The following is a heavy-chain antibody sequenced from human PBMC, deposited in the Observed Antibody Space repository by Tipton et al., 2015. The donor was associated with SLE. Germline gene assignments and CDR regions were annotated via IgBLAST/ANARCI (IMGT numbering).Heavy chain of an antibody. CDR3: ARQSVQGAYLDF. D-gene: IGHD1-1*01. CDR2: IYPPDSDA. V-gene: IGHV5-51*01. CDR1: GYRFIAYW. Sequence: QLVQSGAEVKKPGESLKISCEGSGYRFIAYWIAWVRQMPGNGLEWMGMIYPPDSDARYSPSFQGQVTLSVDKSTNTAYLQWTSLKASDTAMYYCARQSVQGAYLDFWGQGTLLTVSS. J-gene: IGHJ4*02.